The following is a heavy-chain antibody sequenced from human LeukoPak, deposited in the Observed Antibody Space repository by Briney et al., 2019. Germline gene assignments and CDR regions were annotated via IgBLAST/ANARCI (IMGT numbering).Heavy chain of an antibody. CDR1: GFTFSSYA. CDR2: ISGSGGST. J-gene: IGHJ4*02. V-gene: IGHV3-23*01. CDR3: AKGRDYDYFFDY. Sequence: GGSLRLSCAASGFTFSSYAMSWVRQVPGKGLEWVSAISGSGGSTYYADSVKGRFTISRDNSKNTLYLQMNSLRAEDTAVYYCAKGRDYDYFFDYWGQGTLVTVSS. D-gene: IGHD3-16*01.